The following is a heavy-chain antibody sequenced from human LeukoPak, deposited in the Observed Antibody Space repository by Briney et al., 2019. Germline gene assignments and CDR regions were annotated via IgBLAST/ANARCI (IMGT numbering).Heavy chain of an antibody. CDR2: FSGGGETT. CDR1: GFTSNNCA. V-gene: IGHV3-23*01. J-gene: IGHJ4*02. Sequence: GGSLRLSCAASGFTSNNCAMNWVRQAPGKGLEWVSSFSGGGETTYYADSAKGRFTISRDNSQNTLYLQMNSLRAEDTAVYYCARDYADYVGYFFFDYWGQGTLVTVSS. D-gene: IGHD4-17*01. CDR3: ARDYADYVGYFFFDY.